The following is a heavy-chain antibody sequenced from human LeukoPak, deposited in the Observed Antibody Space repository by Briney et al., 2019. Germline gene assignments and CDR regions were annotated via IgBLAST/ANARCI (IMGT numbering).Heavy chain of an antibody. D-gene: IGHD1-26*01. CDR1: GGSIISSDSY. Sequence: SETLSLTCTVSGGSIISSDSYWAWIRQPPGKGLDWIASVYYSGSTFYNPSLKSRVAMSVDTSKKQFSLQLSSVTAADRAVYYCAREERDHDTFDIWGQGAMVTVSS. CDR2: VYYSGST. CDR3: AREERDHDTFDI. J-gene: IGHJ3*02. V-gene: IGHV4-39*02.